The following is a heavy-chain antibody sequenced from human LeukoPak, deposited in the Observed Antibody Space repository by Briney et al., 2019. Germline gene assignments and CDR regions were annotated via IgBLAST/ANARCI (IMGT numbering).Heavy chain of an antibody. CDR3: ARDRESGTTGGDAFDI. CDR1: GYTFTSSD. V-gene: IGHV1-18*01. D-gene: IGHD1-14*01. CDR2: ISAYKGNT. Sequence: GASVKVSCKASGYTFTSSDINWVRQAPGQGLEWMGWISAYKGNTNYAQKLQGRVTMTTDTSTNTAYMELRSLRSGDAAVYYCARDRESGTTGGDAFDIWGGGTMVTVSS. J-gene: IGHJ3*02.